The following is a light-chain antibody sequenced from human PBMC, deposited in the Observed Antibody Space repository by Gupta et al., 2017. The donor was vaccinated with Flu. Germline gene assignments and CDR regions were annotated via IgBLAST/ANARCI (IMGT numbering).Light chain of an antibody. Sequence: QSVLTQPPSASGTPGQTVTISCSGSSSNIGSNTVNWYRQFPGMAPTLLIYSDNERPSWVPDRFSGSKSGTSASLDISGLQAEDEADFYCAAWDGSLNGFVFGTGTTVTVL. CDR3: AAWDGSLNGFV. J-gene: IGLJ1*01. V-gene: IGLV1-44*01. CDR1: SSNIGSNT. CDR2: SDN.